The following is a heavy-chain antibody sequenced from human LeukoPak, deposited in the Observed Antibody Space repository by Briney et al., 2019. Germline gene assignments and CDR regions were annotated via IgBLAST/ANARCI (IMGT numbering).Heavy chain of an antibody. D-gene: IGHD6-19*01. CDR3: AKGLVYSSGWP. V-gene: IGHV3-23*01. Sequence: PGGSLRLSCAASGFTFTSYATTWVRQAPGKGLEWVSAISGSGGSTYYADSVKGRFTISRDNSKNTLYLQMNSLRAEDTAVYYCAKGLVYSSGWPWGQGTLVTVSS. CDR2: ISGSGGST. CDR1: GFTFTSYA. J-gene: IGHJ5*02.